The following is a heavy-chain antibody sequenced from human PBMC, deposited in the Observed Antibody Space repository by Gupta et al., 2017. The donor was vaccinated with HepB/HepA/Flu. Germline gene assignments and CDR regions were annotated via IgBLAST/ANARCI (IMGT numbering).Heavy chain of an antibody. D-gene: IGHD1-1*01. Sequence: QVQLHQWGAGLLKPSETLSLTCAVYGGSFSGYYWSWIRQPPGKGLEWIGEINHSGSTNYNPALKSRVTISVDTAKNQFSLKMSSVTAADTAVYYGARVAGTRPFDYWGQGTLVTVSS. V-gene: IGHV4-34*01. CDR2: INHSGST. CDR1: GGSFSGYY. J-gene: IGHJ4*02. CDR3: ARVAGTRPFDY.